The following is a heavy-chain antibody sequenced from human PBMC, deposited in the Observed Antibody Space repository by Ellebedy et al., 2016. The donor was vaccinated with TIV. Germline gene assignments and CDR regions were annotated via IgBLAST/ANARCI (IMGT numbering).Heavy chain of an antibody. CDR1: GFTFSSNW. J-gene: IGHJ4*02. CDR3: ARGRSFN. Sequence: GESLKISCAASGFTFSSNWMSWVRQTPGKGLEWVAYIKQDGSEKYYVESVKGRFTISRDNAKNSLYLQMNSLRAEDTAVYYCARGRSFNWGQGTLVTVSS. D-gene: IGHD3-10*01. V-gene: IGHV3-7*03. CDR2: IKQDGSEK.